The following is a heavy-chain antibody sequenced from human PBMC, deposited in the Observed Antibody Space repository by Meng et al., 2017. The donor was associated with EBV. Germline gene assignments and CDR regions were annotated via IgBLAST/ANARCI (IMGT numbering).Heavy chain of an antibody. J-gene: IGHJ4*02. V-gene: IGHV3-15*01. CDR1: EFPFTSAW. Sequence: VQVLEAGGGLVKPGESLKLSCAASEFPFTSAWMNWVRQAPGKGLEWVGRIRSQVDGRTADYSAPVKGRFTISRDDSKHTLYLQMNSLKIEDSAVYYCTTDEGGSRFWGQGTLVTVSS. CDR2: IRSQVDGRTA. CDR3: TTDEGGSRF. D-gene: IGHD1-26*01.